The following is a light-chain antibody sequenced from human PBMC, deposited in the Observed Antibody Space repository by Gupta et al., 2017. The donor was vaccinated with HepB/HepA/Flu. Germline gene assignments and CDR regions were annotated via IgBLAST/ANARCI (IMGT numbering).Light chain of an antibody. J-gene: IGLJ2*01. CDR1: SSDIGAYNH. CDR3: SSLTTKNTLL. V-gene: IGLV2-14*03. Sequence: SALTQPASVSGSLGHSITISCTGTSSDIGAYNHVSWYQPHPGKAPKLMIYDVINRPSGVPNRFSGSKSGNTASLTISGLQAEDEADYYCSSLTTKNTLLFGGGTKLTVL. CDR2: DVI.